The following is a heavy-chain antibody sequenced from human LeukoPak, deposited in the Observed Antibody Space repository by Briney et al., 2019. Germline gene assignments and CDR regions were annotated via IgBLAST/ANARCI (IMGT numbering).Heavy chain of an antibody. D-gene: IGHD2-2*01. V-gene: IGHV4-39*01. CDR1: GGSISSSSYY. CDR2: IYYSGST. Sequence: PSETLSLTCTVSGGSISSSSYYSGWIRQPPGKGLEWIGSIYYSGSTYYNPSLKSRVTISVDTSKNQFSLKLSSVTAADTAVYYCARRGDCSSTSCRLDYWGQGTLVTVSS. CDR3: ARRGDCSSTSCRLDY. J-gene: IGHJ4*02.